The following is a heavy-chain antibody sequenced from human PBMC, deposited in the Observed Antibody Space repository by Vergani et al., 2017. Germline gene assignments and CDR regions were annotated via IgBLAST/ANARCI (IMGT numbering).Heavy chain of an antibody. CDR1: GFRVTTYY. D-gene: IGHD1-7*01. CDR3: GKTQGTVVGTWWFDP. J-gene: IGHJ5*02. Sequence: VELLESGGGLAQPGGSLRVSCSASGFRVTTYYMSWVRQAPGKGLEWVSVIKSDGRTSYAESVRGRFTISRDNSKNTLYLEMNRLNVDDTAIYYCGKTQGTVVGTWWFDPWGQGTPVTVSS. CDR2: IKSDGRT. V-gene: IGHV3-66*02.